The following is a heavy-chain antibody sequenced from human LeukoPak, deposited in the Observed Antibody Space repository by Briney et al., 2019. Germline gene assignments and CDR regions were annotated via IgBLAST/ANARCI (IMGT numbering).Heavy chain of an antibody. J-gene: IGHJ4*02. V-gene: IGHV3-7*01. CDR3: ARDLQYSSSWYEGSFYYFDY. CDR2: IKQDGSEK. D-gene: IGHD6-13*01. Sequence: PGGSQRLSCAASGFTFSSYWMSWVRQAPGKGLEWVANIKQDGSEKYYVDSVKGRFTISRDNAKNSLYLQMNSLRAEDTAVYYCARDLQYSSSWYEGSFYYFDYWGQGTLVTVSS. CDR1: GFTFSSYW.